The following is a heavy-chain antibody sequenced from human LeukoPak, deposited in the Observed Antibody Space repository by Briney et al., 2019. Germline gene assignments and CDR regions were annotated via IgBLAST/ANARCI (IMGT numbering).Heavy chain of an antibody. D-gene: IGHD3-16*01. CDR2: IYYSGST. CDR3: ARYDPGAFDI. J-gene: IGHJ3*02. Sequence: PSETLSLTCTVSGGSISSYYWSWIRQPPGKGLEWIGYIYYSGSTNYNPSLKSRVTISVDTSKNQFSLNLSSVTAADTAVYYCARYDPGAFDIWGQGTMVTVSS. V-gene: IGHV4-59*12. CDR1: GGSISSYY.